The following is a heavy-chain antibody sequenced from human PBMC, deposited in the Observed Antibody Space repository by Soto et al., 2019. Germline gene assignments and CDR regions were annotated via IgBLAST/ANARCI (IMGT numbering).Heavy chain of an antibody. D-gene: IGHD3-10*01. CDR2: IIPIFGTA. CDR3: ARVGGSGSTLRAPLDY. J-gene: IGHJ4*02. Sequence: ASVKVSCKASGGTFSSYAISWVRQAPGQGLEWMGGIIPIFGTANYAQKFQGRVTITADESTSTAYMELSSLRSEDTAVYYCARVGGSGSTLRAPLDYWGQGTLVTVSS. V-gene: IGHV1-69*13. CDR1: GGTFSSYA.